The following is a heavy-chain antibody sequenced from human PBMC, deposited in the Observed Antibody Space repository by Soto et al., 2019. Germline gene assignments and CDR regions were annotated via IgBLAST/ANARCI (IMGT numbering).Heavy chain of an antibody. CDR3: ARGGPGRYGEDYYYCGMDV. Sequence: QVQLVQSGAEVKKPGASVKVSCKASGYTFTSYGISWVRQAPGQGLEWMGWISAYNGNTNYAQKLQGRVTMTTDTPTSTAHMELRSLRSDDTAVYCCARGGPGRYGEDYYYCGMDVWGQGTTVTVSS. J-gene: IGHJ6*02. D-gene: IGHD4-17*01. CDR1: GYTFTSYG. V-gene: IGHV1-18*01. CDR2: ISAYNGNT.